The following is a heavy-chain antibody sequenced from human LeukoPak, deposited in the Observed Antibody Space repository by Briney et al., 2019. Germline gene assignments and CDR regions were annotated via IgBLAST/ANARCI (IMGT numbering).Heavy chain of an antibody. CDR1: GFTFSTFS. J-gene: IGHJ4*02. Sequence: GRSLRLSCAASGFTFSTFSMHWVRQAPGKGLEWVAVILYDGSTQYYADSVRGRFTASRDNSKDTLYLQMSSLRVEDTAVYYCARVDCRSTSCSPFDYWGQGTLVTVSS. CDR3: ARVDCRSTSCSPFDY. CDR2: ILYDGSTQ. V-gene: IGHV3-30*04. D-gene: IGHD2-2*01.